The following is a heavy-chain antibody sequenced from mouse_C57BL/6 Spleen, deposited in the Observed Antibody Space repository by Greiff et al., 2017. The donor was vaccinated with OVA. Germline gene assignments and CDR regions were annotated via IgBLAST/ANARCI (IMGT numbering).Heavy chain of an antibody. D-gene: IGHD1-1*01. CDR1: GYTFTSYD. CDR2: LYPRDGST. V-gene: IGHV1-85*01. CDR3: ARFGQFITTVVAPYWYFDV. Sequence: QVQLQQSGPELVKPGASVKLSCKASGYTFTSYDINWVKQRPGQGLEWIGWLYPRDGSTKYNEKFKGKATLTVDTSSSTAYMELHGLTSEDSAVYFCARFGQFITTVVAPYWYFDVWGTGTTVTVSS. J-gene: IGHJ1*03.